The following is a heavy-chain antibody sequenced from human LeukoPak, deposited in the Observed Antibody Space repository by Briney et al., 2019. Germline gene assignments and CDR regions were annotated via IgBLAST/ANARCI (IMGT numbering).Heavy chain of an antibody. CDR2: ISYDGSTK. J-gene: IGHJ4*02. Sequence: GGSLRLSCAASGFTFSSYGMHWVRQAPGKGLEWMAVISYDGSTKYYADSVKGRFTISRDNSKNTLFLQMNSLRAEDTAVYYCAKPRIPVAGTDLDFWGQGTLVTVSS. D-gene: IGHD6-19*01. CDR1: GFTFSSYG. CDR3: AKPRIPVAGTDLDF. V-gene: IGHV3-30*18.